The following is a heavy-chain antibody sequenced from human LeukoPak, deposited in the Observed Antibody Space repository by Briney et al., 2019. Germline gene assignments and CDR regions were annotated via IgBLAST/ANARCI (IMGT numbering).Heavy chain of an antibody. J-gene: IGHJ4*02. V-gene: IGHV3-21*01. CDR2: VGKNSNYI. CDR1: RFTFSSYS. D-gene: IGHD6-19*01. Sequence: GGSLRLSCAASRFTFSSYSMIWVRQAPGKGLEWVSSVGKNSNYIYYADSVKGRFTISRDNAKNTLYLQMNSLRADDTAVYYCARSRWLDAFDYWGQGTLVTVSS. CDR3: ARSRWLDAFDY.